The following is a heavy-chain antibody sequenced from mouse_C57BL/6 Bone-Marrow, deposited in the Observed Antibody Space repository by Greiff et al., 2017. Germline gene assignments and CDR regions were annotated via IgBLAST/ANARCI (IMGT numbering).Heavy chain of an antibody. CDR2: IYPRSGNT. Sequence: QVQLKESGAELARPGASVKLSCKASGYTFTSYGISWVKQRTGQGLEWIGEIYPRSGNTYYNEKFKGKATLTADKSSSTAYMELRSLTSEDSAGYFCARRRDSSGPGFAYWGQGTLDTVSA. CDR1: GYTFTSYG. D-gene: IGHD3-2*02. CDR3: ARRRDSSGPGFAY. V-gene: IGHV1-81*01. J-gene: IGHJ3*01.